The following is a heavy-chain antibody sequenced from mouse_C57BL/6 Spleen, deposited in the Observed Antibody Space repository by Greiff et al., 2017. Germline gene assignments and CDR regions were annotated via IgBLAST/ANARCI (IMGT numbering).Heavy chain of an antibody. D-gene: IGHD2-2*01. CDR2: IYPGSGST. Sequence: QVQLKQPGAELVKPGASVKMSCKASGYTFTSYWITWVKQRPGQGLEWIGDIYPGSGSTNYNEKFKSKATLTVDTSSSTAYMQLSSLTSEDSAVYYCARGGYYGYDEYFDYWGQGTTLTVSS. CDR3: ARGGYYGYDEYFDY. CDR1: GYTFTSYW. V-gene: IGHV1-55*01. J-gene: IGHJ2*01.